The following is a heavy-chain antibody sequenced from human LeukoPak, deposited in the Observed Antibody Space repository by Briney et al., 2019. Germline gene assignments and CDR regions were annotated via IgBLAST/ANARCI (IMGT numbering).Heavy chain of an antibody. CDR2: IYYSGST. Sequence: SETLSLTCTVSGGSIRSSYWSWIRQPPGKGLEWIGYIYYSGSTHYNPSLKSRVTISLDTSRNQFSLKLNSVTAAGTAVYYCAKSNGYGLVDIWGQGTMVTVSS. CDR1: GGSIRSSY. D-gene: IGHD3-10*01. J-gene: IGHJ3*02. CDR3: AKSNGYGLVDI. V-gene: IGHV4-59*12.